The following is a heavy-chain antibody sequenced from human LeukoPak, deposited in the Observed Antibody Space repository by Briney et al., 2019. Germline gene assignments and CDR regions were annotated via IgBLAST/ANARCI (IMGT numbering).Heavy chain of an antibody. CDR3: AKDRQSRNNVWDPFDI. CDR2: ISGNAKNA. CDR1: GFTFSSYS. D-gene: IGHD3-16*01. J-gene: IGHJ3*02. V-gene: IGHV3-23*01. Sequence: GGSLRLSCAASGFTFSSYSMNWVRQAPGKGLEWVSVISGNAKNAYYADSVRGRFTISRDNSKSTLYLQMNSLRAEDTATYYCAKDRQSRNNVWDPFDIWGQGTMVTVSS.